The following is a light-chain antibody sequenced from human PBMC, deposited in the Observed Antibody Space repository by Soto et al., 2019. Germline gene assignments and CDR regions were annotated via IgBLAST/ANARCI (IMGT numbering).Light chain of an antibody. CDR1: QSVSDN. J-gene: IGKJ4*01. V-gene: IGKV3-11*01. CDR3: QQRSKWPVT. Sequence: EIVMTQSPATLSVYAGDRATLSCMASQSVSDNLAWYQQKPGQAPRLLIYDASNRATGIPARFSGSGSGTDFTLTISSLEAEDFALYYCQQRSKWPVTFGGGTKVDI. CDR2: DAS.